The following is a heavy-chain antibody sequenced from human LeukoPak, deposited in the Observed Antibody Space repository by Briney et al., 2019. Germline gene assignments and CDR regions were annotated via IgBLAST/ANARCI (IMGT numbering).Heavy chain of an antibody. CDR1: GFTFSSYW. J-gene: IGHJ4*02. CDR2: INQDGSEK. Sequence: GGSLRLSCAASGFTFSSYWMSWVRQAPGKGLEWVANINQDGSEKYYADSVKGRFTISRDNAKKSLYVQMNSLRAEDTAVYYCAREDTAMFDFDYWGQGTLVTVSS. V-gene: IGHV3-7*03. D-gene: IGHD5-18*01. CDR3: AREDTAMFDFDY.